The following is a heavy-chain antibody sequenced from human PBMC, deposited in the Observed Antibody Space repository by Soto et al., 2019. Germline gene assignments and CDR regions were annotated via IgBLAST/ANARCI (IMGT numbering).Heavy chain of an antibody. J-gene: IGHJ4*02. D-gene: IGHD3-22*01. CDR2: IDPSDSQT. Sequence: PGESLKISCKGSGYSFAGHWSTWGRQKPGKGLEWMGRIDPSDSQTYYSPSFRGHVTISVTKSITTVFLQWSSLRASDTAMYYCARQIYDSDTGPNFQYYFDSWGQGTPVTVSS. V-gene: IGHV5-10-1*01. CDR1: GYSFAGHW. CDR3: ARQIYDSDTGPNFQYYFDS.